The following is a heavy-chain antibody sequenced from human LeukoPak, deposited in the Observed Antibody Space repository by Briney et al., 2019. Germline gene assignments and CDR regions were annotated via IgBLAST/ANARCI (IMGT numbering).Heavy chain of an antibody. Sequence: GGSLRLSCAASGFTFSSYAMSWVRQAPGKGLEWVSAISGSGGSTYYADSVEGRFTLSRDNAKNSLYLQMNSLRAEDTAVYYCARGTGDLNYWGQGALVTVSS. D-gene: IGHD7-27*01. CDR3: ARGTGDLNY. V-gene: IGHV3-23*01. CDR2: ISGSGGST. CDR1: GFTFSSYA. J-gene: IGHJ4*02.